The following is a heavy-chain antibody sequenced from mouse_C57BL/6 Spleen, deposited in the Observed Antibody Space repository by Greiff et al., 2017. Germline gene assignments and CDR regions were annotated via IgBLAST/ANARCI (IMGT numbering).Heavy chain of an antibody. CDR2: IYPGSGST. D-gene: IGHD1-1*01. CDR1: GYTFTSYW. J-gene: IGHJ1*03. V-gene: IGHV1-55*01. Sequence: QVHVKQPGAELVKPGASVKMSCKASGYTFTSYWITWVKQRPGQGLEWIGDIYPGSGSTNYNEKFKSKATLTVDTSSSTAYMQLSSLTSEDSAVYYWARGYYGSSYWYFDVWGTGTTVTVSS. CDR3: ARGYYGSSYWYFDV.